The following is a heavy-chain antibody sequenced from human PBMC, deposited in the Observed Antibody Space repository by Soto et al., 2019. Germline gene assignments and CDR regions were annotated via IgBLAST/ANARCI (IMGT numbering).Heavy chain of an antibody. V-gene: IGHV1-18*01. CDR2: ISGHNGNT. J-gene: IGHJ4*02. CDR3: ASDLYPLAYYFDY. Sequence: QVQLVQSGAEVKKPGASVKVSCKASGYTFTNHGISWLRQAPGQGLEWLGWISGHNGNTKYAQRLQGRVTMTTDTSTSTAYMELRCLKSDYTAVYYCASDLYPLAYYFDYWGQGTLVTGSS. CDR1: GYTFTNHG.